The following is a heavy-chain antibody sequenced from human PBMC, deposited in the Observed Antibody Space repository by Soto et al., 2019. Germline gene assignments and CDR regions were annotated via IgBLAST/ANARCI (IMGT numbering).Heavy chain of an antibody. J-gene: IGHJ6*02. CDR2: ISYDGSNK. Sequence: GGSLRLSCAASGFTFSSYAMHWVRQAPGKGLEWVAVISYDGSNKYYADSVKGRFTISRDNSKNTLYLQMNSLRAEDTAVYYCARDQWYRGDSSSWYYYYGMDVWGQGTTVTVSS. V-gene: IGHV3-30*04. D-gene: IGHD6-13*01. CDR3: ARDQWYRGDSSSWYYYYGMDV. CDR1: GFTFSSYA.